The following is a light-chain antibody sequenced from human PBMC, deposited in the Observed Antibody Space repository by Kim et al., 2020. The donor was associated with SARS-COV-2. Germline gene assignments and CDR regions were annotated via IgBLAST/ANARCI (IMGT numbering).Light chain of an antibody. V-gene: IGLV3-21*04. CDR2: FDS. Sequence: GKTARITWVGNNIGRKRVHWYRQKTGQAPVVVMCFDSDRPAGIPGRFSGSISGNTATLTNSGVEAGDEADYYCQVWDTSSDHHYVFGTGTKVTVL. CDR1: NIGRKR. CDR3: QVWDTSSDHHYV. J-gene: IGLJ1*01.